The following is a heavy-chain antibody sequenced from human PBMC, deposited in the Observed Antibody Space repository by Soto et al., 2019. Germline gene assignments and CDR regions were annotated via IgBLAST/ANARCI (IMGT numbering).Heavy chain of an antibody. Sequence: SETLSLTCTVSGGSISSYYWSWIRQPPGKGLEWIGYIYYSGSTNYNPSLKSRVTIQVDTSKNQFSLKLSSVTAADTAVYYCASDSGYDYLYFDYWGQGTLVTVSS. CDR1: GGSISSYY. CDR3: ASDSGYDYLYFDY. J-gene: IGHJ4*02. D-gene: IGHD5-12*01. V-gene: IGHV4-59*01. CDR2: IYYSGST.